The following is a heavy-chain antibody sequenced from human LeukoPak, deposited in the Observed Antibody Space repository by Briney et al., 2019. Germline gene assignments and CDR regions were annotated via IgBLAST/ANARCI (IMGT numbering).Heavy chain of an antibody. J-gene: IGHJ6*02. CDR3: AREGDLPGYAGYLYCYRMDV. CDR2: IIPIFGIA. V-gene: IGHV1-69*04. D-gene: IGHD2-2*01. Sequence: GASVKVSCKASGGTFSSYAISWVRQAPGQGLEWMGRIIPIFGIANYAQKFQGRVTITADKSTSTAYMELSSLRSEDTAVYYCAREGDLPGYAGYLYCYRMDVWGQGTTVTVSS. CDR1: GGTFSSYA.